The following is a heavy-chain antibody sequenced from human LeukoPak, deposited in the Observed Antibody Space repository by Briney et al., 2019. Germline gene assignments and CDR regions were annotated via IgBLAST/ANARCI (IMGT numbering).Heavy chain of an antibody. CDR2: IIPIFGTA. J-gene: IGHJ6*02. CDR3: AKDLRERLRSPRYGMDV. V-gene: IGHV1-69*05. Sequence: ASVKVSCKASGGTFSSYAISWVRQAPGQGLEWMGGIIPIFGTANYAQKFQGRVTITTDESTSTAYMELSSLRAEDTAVYYCAKDLRERLRSPRYGMDVWGQGTTVTVSS. CDR1: GGTFSSYA. D-gene: IGHD5-12*01.